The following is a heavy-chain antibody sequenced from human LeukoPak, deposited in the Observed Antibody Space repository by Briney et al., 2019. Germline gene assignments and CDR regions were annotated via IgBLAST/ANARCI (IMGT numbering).Heavy chain of an antibody. D-gene: IGHD6-6*01. J-gene: IGHJ2*01. CDR1: GYTFTSYG. V-gene: IGHV1-18*01. CDR3: ARALAARPLWYFDL. CDR2: ISAYNGKT. Sequence: GASVKVSCKASGYTFTSYGISWVRQAPGQGLEWMGWISAYNGKTNYAQKVQGRVTMTTDTSTSTGSMELSSLRSEDTAVYYCARALAARPLWYFDLWGRGTLVTVSS.